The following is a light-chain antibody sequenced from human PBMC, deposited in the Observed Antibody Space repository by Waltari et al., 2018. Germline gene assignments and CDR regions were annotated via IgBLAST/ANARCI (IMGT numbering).Light chain of an antibody. CDR1: SSDVGGYNY. V-gene: IGLV2-14*01. CDR2: EVS. CDR3: SSYTSSISLA. J-gene: IGLJ2*01. Sequence: QSALTQPASVSGSPGQSITISCTGTSSDVGGYNYVSWYQQHPGRAPKLLIYEVSNRPSGVSNRFSGSKSGNTASLTISGLQAEDEADYYCSSYTSSISLAFGGGT.